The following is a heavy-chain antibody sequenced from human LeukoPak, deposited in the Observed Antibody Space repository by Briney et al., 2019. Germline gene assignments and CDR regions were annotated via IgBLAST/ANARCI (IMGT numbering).Heavy chain of an antibody. CDR1: GYTFTGYY. CDR2: INPNSGGT. V-gene: IGHV1-2*02. Sequence: GASVKVSCKASGYTFTGYYMHWVRQTPGQGLEWMGWINPNSGGTNYAQKFQGRVTMTRDTSISTAYMELSRLRSDDTAVYYCARPRTRITIFGVVIDWYFDLWGRGTLVTVSS. J-gene: IGHJ2*01. D-gene: IGHD3-3*01. CDR3: ARPRTRITIFGVVIDWYFDL.